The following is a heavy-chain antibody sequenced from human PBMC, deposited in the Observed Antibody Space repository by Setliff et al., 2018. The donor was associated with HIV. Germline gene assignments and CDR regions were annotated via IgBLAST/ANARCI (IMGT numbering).Heavy chain of an antibody. J-gene: IGHJ4*02. CDR2: ISPSNGDT. V-gene: IGHV1-2*02. D-gene: IGHD1-1*01. Sequence: ASVKVSCKSSGYTFTDYFMHWVRQAPGQGLEWMGWISPSNGDTNIPQRFRGRVTMTRDTSINTAYMELSGLRSDDTAVYYCARQLSNSLECWGQGTPVTVSS. CDR1: GYTFTDYF. CDR3: ARQLSNSLEC.